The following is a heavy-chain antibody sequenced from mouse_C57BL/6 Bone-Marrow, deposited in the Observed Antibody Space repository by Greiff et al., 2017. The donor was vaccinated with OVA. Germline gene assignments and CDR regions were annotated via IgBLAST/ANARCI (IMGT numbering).Heavy chain of an antibody. CDR3: TRGRLPPYWYFDV. CDR1: GFTFSSYA. CDR2: ISSGGDYI. V-gene: IGHV5-9-1*02. Sequence: VKLVESGEGLVKPGGSLKLSCAASGFTFSSYAMSWVRQTPEKRLEWVAYISSGGDYIYYADTVKGRFTISRDNARNTLYLQMSSLKSEDTAMYYCTRGRLPPYWYFDVWGTGTTVTVSS. D-gene: IGHD2-4*01. J-gene: IGHJ1*03.